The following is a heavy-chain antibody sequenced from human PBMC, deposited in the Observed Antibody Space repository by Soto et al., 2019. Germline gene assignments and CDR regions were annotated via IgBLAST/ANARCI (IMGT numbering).Heavy chain of an antibody. J-gene: IGHJ6*03. Sequence: GESLKISCAASGFTFSDHYMDWVRQAPGKGLEWVGRTRNKANSYTTEYAASVKGRFTISRDDSKNSLYLQMNSLKTEDTAVYYCARVLPYGDYYYYYYMDVWGKGTTVTVSS. CDR1: GFTFSDHY. CDR2: TRNKANSYTT. CDR3: ARVLPYGDYYYYYYMDV. D-gene: IGHD4-17*01. V-gene: IGHV3-72*01.